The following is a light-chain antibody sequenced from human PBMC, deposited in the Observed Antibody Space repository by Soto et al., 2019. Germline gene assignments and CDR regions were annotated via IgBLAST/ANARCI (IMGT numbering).Light chain of an antibody. J-gene: IGKJ5*01. CDR2: GAS. V-gene: IGKV3-20*01. CDR3: QQYGSSHPRT. Sequence: EIEMTQSPATLSVSPGERATLSCRASQSVRSYLAWYQQKPGQAPRILIYGASSRATGIPHRFSGSGSGTDFTLTISRREPEDFAVYYCQQYGSSHPRTFGQGTRLEIK. CDR1: QSVRSY.